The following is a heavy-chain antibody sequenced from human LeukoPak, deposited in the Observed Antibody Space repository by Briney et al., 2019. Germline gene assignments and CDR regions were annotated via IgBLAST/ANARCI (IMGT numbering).Heavy chain of an antibody. CDR1: AGAICCYY. Sequence: SETLSLTCSVYAGAICCYYWGWIRQPPGKGLEWIGYGFYSGSTNYNPSLKSRVTISVDMSKNQFSLKLTSVTAADTAVYYCAREVGDYVGVFDYWGQGTLVTVSS. J-gene: IGHJ4*02. V-gene: IGHV4-59*01. CDR3: AREVGDYVGVFDY. CDR2: GFYSGST. D-gene: IGHD4-17*01.